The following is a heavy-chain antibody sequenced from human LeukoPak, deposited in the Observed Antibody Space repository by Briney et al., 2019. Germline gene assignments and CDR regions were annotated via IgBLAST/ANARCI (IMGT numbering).Heavy chain of an antibody. D-gene: IGHD6-13*01. Sequence: ASQTLSLTCTVSGGSISSGSYYWSWIRQPAGKGLEWIGRIYTSGSTNYNPSLKSRVTISVDTSKNQFSLKLSSVTAADTAVYYCARGRVLQLWQFDYWGQGTLVTVSS. CDR3: ARGRVLQLWQFDY. J-gene: IGHJ4*02. CDR2: IYTSGST. CDR1: GGSISSGSYY. V-gene: IGHV4-61*02.